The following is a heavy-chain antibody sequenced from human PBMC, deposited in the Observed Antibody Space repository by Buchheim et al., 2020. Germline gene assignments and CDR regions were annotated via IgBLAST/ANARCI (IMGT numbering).Heavy chain of an antibody. D-gene: IGHD1-7*01. J-gene: IGHJ6*03. CDR3: ARDPRWNYVRGYYYYYMDV. CDR1: GGSFSGYY. V-gene: IGHV4-34*01. Sequence: QVQLQQWGAGLLKPSETLSLTCAVYGGSFSGYYWSWIRQPPGKGLEWIGEINHSGSTNYNPSLKSRVTISVDTSKNQFSLKLSSVTAADTAVYYCARDPRWNYVRGYYYYYMDVWGKGTT. CDR2: INHSGST.